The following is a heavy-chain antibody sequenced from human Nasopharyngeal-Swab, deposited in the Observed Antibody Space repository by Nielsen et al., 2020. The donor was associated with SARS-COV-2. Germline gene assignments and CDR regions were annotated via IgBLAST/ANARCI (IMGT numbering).Heavy chain of an antibody. J-gene: IGHJ6*02. CDR2: INHSGST. CDR1: GGSFSGYY. Sequence: SETLSLTCAVYGGSFSGYYWSWIRQPPGKGLEWIGEINHSGSTNYNPSLKSRVTISADTSKNQFSLKLSSVTAADTAVYYCARGGSGYYPYYYYGMDVWGQGTTVTVSS. D-gene: IGHD3-22*01. CDR3: ARGGSGYYPYYYYGMDV. V-gene: IGHV4-34*01.